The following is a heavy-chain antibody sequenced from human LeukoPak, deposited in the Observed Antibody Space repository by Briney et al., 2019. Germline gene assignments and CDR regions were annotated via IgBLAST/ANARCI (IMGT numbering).Heavy chain of an antibody. V-gene: IGHV5-51*01. CDR2: IYPGDPDT. J-gene: IGHJ4*02. CDR1: GYSFTSYW. D-gene: IGHD6-6*01. CDR3: ARHPDRPYSSSPFDY. Sequence: GESLKISCKGSGYSFTSYWIGWVRQMPGKGLEGMGIIYPGDPDTRDSPSFQGQVTISADKSISTAYLQWSSLKASDTAMYYCARHPDRPYSSSPFDYWGQGTLVTVSS.